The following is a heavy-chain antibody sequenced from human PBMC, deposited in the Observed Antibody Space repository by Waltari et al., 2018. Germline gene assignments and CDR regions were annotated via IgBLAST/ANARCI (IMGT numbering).Heavy chain of an antibody. J-gene: IGHJ4*02. Sequence: EVQLVESGGGLVQPGGSLRLSCAASGFTFSSYWMHWVRQAPGKGLVCGSRSNSDGSSTSYADSVKGRFTISRDNAKNTLYLQMNSLRAEDTAVYYCARVWELLADYWGQGTLVTVSS. CDR3: ARVWELLADY. D-gene: IGHD1-26*01. V-gene: IGHV3-74*01. CDR2: SNSDGSST. CDR1: GFTFSSYW.